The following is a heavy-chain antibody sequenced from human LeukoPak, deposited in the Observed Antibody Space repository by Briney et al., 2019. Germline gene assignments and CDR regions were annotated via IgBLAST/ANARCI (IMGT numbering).Heavy chain of an antibody. D-gene: IGHD3-22*01. CDR1: GGSFSGYY. Sequence: PSETLSLTCAVYGGSFSGYYWSWIRQPPGKGLEWIGYIYYSGSTNYNPSLKSRVTMSVDTSKNQFSLKLSSVTAADTAVYYCARVDDSSGYDAFDIWGQGTMVTVSS. V-gene: IGHV4-59*12. J-gene: IGHJ3*02. CDR2: IYYSGST. CDR3: ARVDDSSGYDAFDI.